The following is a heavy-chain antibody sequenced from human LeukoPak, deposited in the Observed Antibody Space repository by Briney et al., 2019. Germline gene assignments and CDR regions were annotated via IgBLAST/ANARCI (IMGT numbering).Heavy chain of an antibody. Sequence: GGSLRLSCAASGFTFSTHWMIWVRKAPGKGLEWVANVNQDGSEKQYVDSVKGRFTISRDNAKNSPNLQMNSLRAEDTAVYYCASGTGWIFDYWGQGTLVTVSS. CDR3: ASGTGWIFDY. J-gene: IGHJ4*02. V-gene: IGHV3-7*01. CDR2: VNQDGSEK. D-gene: IGHD6-19*01. CDR1: GFTFSTHW.